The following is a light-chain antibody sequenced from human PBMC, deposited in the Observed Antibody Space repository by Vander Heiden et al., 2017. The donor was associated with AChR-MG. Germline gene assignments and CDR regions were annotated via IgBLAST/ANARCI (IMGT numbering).Light chain of an antibody. CDR2: ITN. Sequence: QTVVTSEPSFSLPPGGSVTLTCGLGSGSVSTRYYPSWYQQTPDQAPRTLIYITNTRSSGVPDRFSGSILGNKAALTITGAQADDESDYYCVLYMGSGIWVFGGGTKLTVL. V-gene: IGLV8-61*01. J-gene: IGLJ3*02. CDR1: SGSVSTRYY. CDR3: VLYMGSGIWV.